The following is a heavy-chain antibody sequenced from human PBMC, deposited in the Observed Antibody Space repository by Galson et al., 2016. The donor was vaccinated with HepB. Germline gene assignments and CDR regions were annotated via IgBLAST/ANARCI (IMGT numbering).Heavy chain of an antibody. J-gene: IGHJ6*02. V-gene: IGHV3-30*03. CDR3: ARANRVNMVRGVITSAYYGMDV. D-gene: IGHD3-10*01. Sequence: SLRLSCAASGFTFSSYGVNWVRQAPGKGLEWVALISYDGNNKYYADSVKGRCTISRDNSGNTLFLQMNSLRAEDTAVYYCARANRVNMVRGVITSAYYGMDVWGQGTTVTVSS. CDR2: ISYDGNNK. CDR1: GFTFSSYG.